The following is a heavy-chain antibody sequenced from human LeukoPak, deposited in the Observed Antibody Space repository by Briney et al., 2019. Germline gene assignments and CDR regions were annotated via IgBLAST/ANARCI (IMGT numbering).Heavy chain of an antibody. Sequence: SETPSLTCTVSGGSISSSSYFWGWIRQPPGMGLEWIGSMYYSGSTYYNPSLKSRVTISVDTSKNHLSLRLSSVTAADTAVYYCARSMYSTNADSWGQGTLVTVSS. CDR3: ARSMYSTNADS. V-gene: IGHV4-39*02. CDR1: GGSISSSSYF. J-gene: IGHJ4*02. CDR2: MYYSGST. D-gene: IGHD6-13*01.